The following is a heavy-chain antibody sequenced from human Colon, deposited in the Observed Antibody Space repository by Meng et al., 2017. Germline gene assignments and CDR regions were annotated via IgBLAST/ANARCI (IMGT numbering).Heavy chain of an antibody. V-gene: IGHV3-23*01. CDR2: INRGGENT. J-gene: IGHJ4*02. D-gene: IGHD6-19*01. Sequence: GGSLRLSCAASGFSFSNYGMYWVRQAPGKGLEWVSTINRGGENTHYADSVKGRFTISRDNSKNTLYLQMNSLRVEDTAIYYCAKDLGYSDGWTTPTNDDYWGQGTRVTVSS. CDR1: GFSFSNYG. CDR3: AKDLGYSDGWTTPTNDDY.